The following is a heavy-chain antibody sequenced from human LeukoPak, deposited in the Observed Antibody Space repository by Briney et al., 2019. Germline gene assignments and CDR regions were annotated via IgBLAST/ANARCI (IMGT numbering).Heavy chain of an antibody. J-gene: IGHJ5*02. CDR3: ARAKTRSGTYFDP. V-gene: IGHV3-11*04. D-gene: IGHD4/OR15-4a*01. CDR2: IGGGGSYI. CDR1: GFTFSDYY. Sequence: PGGSLRLSCAASGFTFSDYYMSWIRQAPGKGLEWVSPIGGGGSYIYYADSVRGQFTISRDNAKTSLYLQMNSLRAEDTAAYYCARAKTRSGTYFDPWGQGTLVTVSS.